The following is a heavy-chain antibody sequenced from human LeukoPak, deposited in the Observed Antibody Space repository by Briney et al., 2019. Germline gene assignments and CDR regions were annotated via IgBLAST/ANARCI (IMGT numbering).Heavy chain of an antibody. D-gene: IGHD2-21*02. CDR2: ISPGGGTT. V-gene: IGHV3-23*01. Sequence: GGSLRLSCAVSGFAFGSEAMSWVRQSPARGLEWVASISPGGGTTYYADSVKGRFTISRDNSKNTVYLQMNSLRAEDTAVYYCARGRRYCGGDCYVPYYFDYWGQGTLVTVSS. CDR3: ARGRRYCGGDCYVPYYFDY. J-gene: IGHJ4*02. CDR1: GFAFGSEA.